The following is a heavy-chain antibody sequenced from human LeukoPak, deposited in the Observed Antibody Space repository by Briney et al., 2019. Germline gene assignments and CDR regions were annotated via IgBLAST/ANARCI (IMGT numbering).Heavy chain of an antibody. V-gene: IGHV3-11*01. Sequence: PGGSLRLSCAASGFTFSDYYMSWIRQAPGKGLEWVSYISSSGSTIYYADSVKGRFAISRDNAKNSLYLQMNSLRAEDTAVYYCARDHWIAVAGNGLLDYWGQGTLVTVSS. D-gene: IGHD6-19*01. CDR1: GFTFSDYY. J-gene: IGHJ4*02. CDR2: ISSSGSTI. CDR3: ARDHWIAVAGNGLLDY.